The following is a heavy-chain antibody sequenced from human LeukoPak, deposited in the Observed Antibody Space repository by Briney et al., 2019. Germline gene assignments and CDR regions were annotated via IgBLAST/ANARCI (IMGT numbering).Heavy chain of an antibody. J-gene: IGHJ6*02. V-gene: IGHV3-30*02. D-gene: IGHD6-13*01. CDR1: GFIFSVYD. CDR3: ARGQPSYRMDV. Sequence: PGGSLRLSCAASGFIFSVYDIHWVRQAPGKGLEWVAFIQHDGSHEYYADSVKGRFTISRDNAKNSLYLQMNSLRAEDTAVYYCARGQPSYRMDVWGQGTTVTVSS. CDR2: IQHDGSHE.